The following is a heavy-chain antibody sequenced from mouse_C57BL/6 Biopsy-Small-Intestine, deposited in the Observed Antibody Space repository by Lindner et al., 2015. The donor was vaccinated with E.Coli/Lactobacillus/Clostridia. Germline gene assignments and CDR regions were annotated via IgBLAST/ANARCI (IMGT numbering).Heavy chain of an antibody. V-gene: IGHV1-22*01. CDR3: ARGALWAMDY. Sequence: VQLQESGPELVKPGASVKMSCKASGYTFTDYNMHWVRQSHGKSLEWIGYINPNNGGTSYNQKFKGKATLTVNKSSSTAYMELRSLTSEDSAVYYCARGALWAMDYWGQGTSVTVSS. CDR1: GYTFTDYN. CDR2: INPNNGGT. D-gene: IGHD1-1*02. J-gene: IGHJ4*01.